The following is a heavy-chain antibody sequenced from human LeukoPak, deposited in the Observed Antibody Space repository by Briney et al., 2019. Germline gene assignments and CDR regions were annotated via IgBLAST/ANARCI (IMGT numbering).Heavy chain of an antibody. V-gene: IGHV3-74*01. D-gene: IGHD1-1*01. Sequence: PGGSLRLSCAASGFTFSSYWMHWVRQAPGKGLVWVSRINSDGSSTSYADSVKGRFTISRDNAKNSLYLQMNSLRAEDTAVYYCASYLGTGSGTTYYYYGMDVWGQGTTVTVSS. CDR1: GFTFSSYW. J-gene: IGHJ6*02. CDR2: INSDGSST. CDR3: ASYLGTGSGTTYYYYGMDV.